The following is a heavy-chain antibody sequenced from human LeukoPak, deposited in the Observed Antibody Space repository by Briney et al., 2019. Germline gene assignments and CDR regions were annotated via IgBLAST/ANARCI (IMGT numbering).Heavy chain of an antibody. D-gene: IGHD5-18*01. CDR2: IYYTGST. Sequence: PSETLSLTCTVSGGSISSYYWSWIRQPPGKGLEWIGYIYYTGSTSYNPSLKSRVTISVDTSKNQFSLKVRSVTAADTAVYYCARADTAMVRSLDYWGQGTLVTVSS. J-gene: IGHJ4*02. CDR1: GGSISSYY. CDR3: ARADTAMVRSLDY. V-gene: IGHV4-59*01.